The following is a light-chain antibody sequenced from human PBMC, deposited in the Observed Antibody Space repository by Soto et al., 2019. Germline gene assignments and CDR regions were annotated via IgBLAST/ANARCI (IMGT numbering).Light chain of an antibody. CDR2: SSR. V-gene: IGLV1-40*01. CDR1: SSNIGAGYD. Sequence: QSVLTQPPSVSGAPGQRVTISCTGSSSNIGAGYDVHGYQQLPGTAPRLLLYSSRHRPSGVPDRFSGSKSGAAASLAISGLQSEEEDDYYCAAWDDSLNGVVFVGGTKLTVL. J-gene: IGLJ2*01. CDR3: AAWDDSLNGVV.